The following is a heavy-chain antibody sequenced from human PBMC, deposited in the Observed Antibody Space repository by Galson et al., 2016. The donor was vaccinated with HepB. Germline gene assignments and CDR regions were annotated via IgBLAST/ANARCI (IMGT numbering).Heavy chain of an antibody. CDR1: GFTFSNSA. J-gene: IGHJ5*02. D-gene: IGHD5-24*01. CDR2: VTRRDGRI. CDR3: ATDHPSDGWPTFDH. V-gene: IGHV3-23*01. Sequence: SLRLSCAASGFTFSNSAMSWVRQAPGKGLEWVASVTRRDGRIYYADSVRGRFTISRDDSKDTLSLLMNSLTAADTAFYYCATDHPSDGWPTFDHWGQGTLVTVSS.